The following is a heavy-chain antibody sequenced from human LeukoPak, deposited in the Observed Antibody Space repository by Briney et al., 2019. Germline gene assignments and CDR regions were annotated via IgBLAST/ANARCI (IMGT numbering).Heavy chain of an antibody. Sequence: PGRSLRLSGAASGFTFSSYAMHWVRQAPGKGLEWVAVISYDGSNKYYADSVKGRFTISRDNSKNTLYLQMNSLRAEDTAVYYCASAYYDFWSGYRYYGMDVWGQGTTVTVSS. CDR2: ISYDGSNK. D-gene: IGHD3-3*01. CDR1: GFTFSSYA. J-gene: IGHJ6*02. CDR3: ASAYYDFWSGYRYYGMDV. V-gene: IGHV3-30-3*01.